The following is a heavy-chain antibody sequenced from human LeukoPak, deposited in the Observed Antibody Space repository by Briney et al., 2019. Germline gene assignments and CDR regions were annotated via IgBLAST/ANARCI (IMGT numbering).Heavy chain of an antibody. J-gene: IGHJ1*01. Sequence: SQTLSLTCTVSGGSISSGDYYWSWIRQPPGKGLEWIGYIYYSGTTYYNPSLKSRVTISVATSKSQFSLKLSSVTDADTAVYYCATRYCSGGNCYAGDFQHWGQGTLVTVSS. V-gene: IGHV4-30-4*01. CDR3: ATRYCSGGNCYAGDFQH. D-gene: IGHD2-15*01. CDR1: GGSISSGDYY. CDR2: IYYSGTT.